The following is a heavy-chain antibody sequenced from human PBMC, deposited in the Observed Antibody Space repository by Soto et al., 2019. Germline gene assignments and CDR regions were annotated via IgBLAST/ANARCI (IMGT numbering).Heavy chain of an antibody. CDR3: ARDGYYYGSGSFN. J-gene: IGHJ4*02. CDR1: GYTCTSYG. D-gene: IGHD3-10*01. CDR2: ISAYHGNT. V-gene: IGHV1-18*01. Sequence: QVQLVQSGAEVKKPGASVKVSCKASGYTCTSYGISLVRQAPGQGLEWMGWISAYHGNTNYAQKLQGRVTMTTDTSTSTVYMELRSLRSDDTAVYYCARDGYYYGSGSFNWGQGTLVTVSS.